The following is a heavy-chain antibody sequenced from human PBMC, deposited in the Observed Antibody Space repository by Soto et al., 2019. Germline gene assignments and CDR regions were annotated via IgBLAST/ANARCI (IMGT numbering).Heavy chain of an antibody. CDR2: ISGSGGST. V-gene: IGHV3-23*01. D-gene: IGHD1-26*01. Sequence: VGSLRLSCAASGFTFSSYAMSWVRQAPGKGLEWVSAISGSGGSTYYADSVKGRFTISRDNSKNTLYLQMNSLRAEDTAVYYCAKGTVGDTYYYGMDVWGQGTTVTVSS. CDR1: GFTFSSYA. CDR3: AKGTVGDTYYYGMDV. J-gene: IGHJ6*02.